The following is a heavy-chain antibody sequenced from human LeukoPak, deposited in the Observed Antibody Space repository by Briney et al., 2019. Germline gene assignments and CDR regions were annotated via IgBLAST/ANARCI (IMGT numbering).Heavy chain of an antibody. Sequence: ASVKVSCKASGYTFTSYDINWVRQATRQGLEWMGWVNPNSGNTGYAQKFQGRVTMTRNTSISTAYMELSSLRSEDTAVYYCARCPYDFWSGYYRSEPNGDDYWGQGTLVTVSS. CDR1: GYTFTSYD. D-gene: IGHD3-3*01. CDR3: ARCPYDFWSGYYRSEPNGDDY. CDR2: VNPNSGNT. J-gene: IGHJ4*02. V-gene: IGHV1-8*01.